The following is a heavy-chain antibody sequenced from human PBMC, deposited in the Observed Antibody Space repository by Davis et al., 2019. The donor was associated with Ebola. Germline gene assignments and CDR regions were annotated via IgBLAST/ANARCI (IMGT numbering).Heavy chain of an antibody. CDR2: FGTGGDT. J-gene: IGHJ5*02. Sequence: GGSLRLSCAVSGFVFSNSPMSCVRQTPGTGLEWVSTFGTGGDTYYADSVKGRFTISRDNSKNTLYLQMNSLRAEDTAVYYCARDNSQLLWVGESIDNWFDPWCQGTLVTVSS. D-gene: IGHD3-10*01. V-gene: IGHV3-23*01. CDR3: ARDNSQLLWVGESIDNWFDP. CDR1: GFVFSNSP.